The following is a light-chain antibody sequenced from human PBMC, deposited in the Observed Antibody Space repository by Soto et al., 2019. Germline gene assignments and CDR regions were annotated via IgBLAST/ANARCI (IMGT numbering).Light chain of an antibody. Sequence: AIRMTQSPSSLSASTGDRVTITCRASQGISSYLAWYQQKPGKAPKLLIYAASTLQSGGPSRFSGSGSATDFTLTISCLQSEDFETSHCPQYYSYPRTFGQGTKVEIK. CDR3: PQYYSYPRT. CDR1: QGISSY. J-gene: IGKJ1*01. V-gene: IGKV1-8*01. CDR2: AAS.